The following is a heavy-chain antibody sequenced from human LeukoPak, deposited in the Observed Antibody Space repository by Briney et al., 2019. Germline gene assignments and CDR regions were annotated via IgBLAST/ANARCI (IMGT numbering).Heavy chain of an antibody. CDR3: ARSLVAVATPYYFDY. D-gene: IGHD2-15*01. Sequence: SETLSLTCTISGGSINNYFWSWIRQPPGKGLEWIGYIYYIGTTNYKPSLTGRITISIDTSKNQFSLKLSSVTAADTAVYYCARSLVAVATPYYFDYWGQGTLVTVSS. V-gene: IGHV4-59*01. CDR1: GGSINNYF. J-gene: IGHJ4*02. CDR2: IYYIGTT.